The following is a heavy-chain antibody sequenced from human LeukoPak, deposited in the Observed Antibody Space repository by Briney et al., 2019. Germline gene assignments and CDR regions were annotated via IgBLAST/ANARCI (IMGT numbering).Heavy chain of an antibody. CDR3: ARVAVGAYFDY. J-gene: IGHJ4*02. Sequence: SETLSLTCTASGGSISSYYWSWIRQPPGKGLEWIGYIYYSGSTNYNPSLKSRVTISVDTSKNQFSLKLSSVTAADTAVYYCARVAVGAYFDYWGQGTLVTVSS. V-gene: IGHV4-59*01. CDR1: GGSISSYY. CDR2: IYYSGST. D-gene: IGHD1-26*01.